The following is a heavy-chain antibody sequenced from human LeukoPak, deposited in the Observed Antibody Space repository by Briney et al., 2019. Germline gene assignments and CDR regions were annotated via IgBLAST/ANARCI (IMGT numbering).Heavy chain of an antibody. D-gene: IGHD6-13*01. CDR3: ARVTSSWSFDY. CDR1: GYSFTNYW. J-gene: IGHJ4*02. CDR2: ISPDGSDT. V-gene: IGHV5-51*01. Sequence: GESLKISCKGSGYSFTNYWIGWVRQMPGKGLEWMGIISPDGSDTIYSPSFQGQVTISADKSITTAYLQWSSLKASDTAMYYCARVTSSWSFDYWGQGTLVTVSS.